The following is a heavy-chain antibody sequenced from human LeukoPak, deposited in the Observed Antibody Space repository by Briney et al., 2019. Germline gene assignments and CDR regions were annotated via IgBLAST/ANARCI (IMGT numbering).Heavy chain of an antibody. CDR3: ARQTMLVGYANGLGFNY. CDR2: IYGSGST. V-gene: IGHV4-59*01. Sequence: ETLSLTCNVTGASISSWYWSWIRQPPGKGLEWIGDIYGSGSTNYNPSLKSRVSMSADTSRNQISLNLKFVTAGDTAVYYCARQTMLVGYANGLGFNYWGQGTLVNVFS. J-gene: IGHJ4*02. D-gene: IGHD2-2*01. CDR1: GASISSWY.